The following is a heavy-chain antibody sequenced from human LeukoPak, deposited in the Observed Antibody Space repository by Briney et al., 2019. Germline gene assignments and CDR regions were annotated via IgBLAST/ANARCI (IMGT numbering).Heavy chain of an antibody. D-gene: IGHD3-10*01. Sequence: GGSLRLSCAASGFSFSNYSMNWVRQAPGKGLEWVSYISHTGSTMSYADSVKGRFTISRDNARNSLYLQMNSLRAEDTAVYYCAKDSGSNYYGSGYPLGYWGQGTLVTVSS. J-gene: IGHJ4*02. CDR2: ISHTGSTM. CDR1: GFSFSNYS. CDR3: AKDSGSNYYGSGYPLGY. V-gene: IGHV3-48*04.